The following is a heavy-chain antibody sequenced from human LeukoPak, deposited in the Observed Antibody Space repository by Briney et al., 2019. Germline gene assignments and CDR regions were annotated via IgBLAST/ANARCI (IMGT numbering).Heavy chain of an antibody. J-gene: IGHJ4*02. D-gene: IGHD3-9*01. V-gene: IGHV3-23*01. CDR3: AKWGDYDVLTGYYDPDY. CDR1: GFTFSNYA. Sequence: GASLRLSCVAFGFTFSNYAMSWVRQAPGKGLEWVSAITGSGGITYYADSVKGRFTISRDNSKNTLYLQMNSLRAEDTAVYYCAKWGDYDVLTGYYDPDYWGQGTLVTVSS. CDR2: ITGSGGIT.